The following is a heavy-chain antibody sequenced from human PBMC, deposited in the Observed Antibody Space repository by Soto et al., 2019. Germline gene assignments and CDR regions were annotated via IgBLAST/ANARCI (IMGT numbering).Heavy chain of an antibody. CDR3: ASAGSGWYNPAGY. CDR2: IIPILGIA. V-gene: IGHV1-69*02. J-gene: IGHJ4*02. CDR1: GGTFSSYT. D-gene: IGHD6-19*01. Sequence: QVQLVQSGAEVKKPGSSVKVSCKASGGTFSSYTISWVRQAPGQGLEWMGRIIPILGIANYAQKFQGRVTITADKSTSTAYMELSSLRSEDTAVYYCASAGSGWYNPAGYWGQGTLVTVSS.